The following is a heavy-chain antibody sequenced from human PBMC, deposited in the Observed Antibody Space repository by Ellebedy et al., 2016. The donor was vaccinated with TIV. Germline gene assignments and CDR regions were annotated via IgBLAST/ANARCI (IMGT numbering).Heavy chain of an antibody. CDR3: ARTFTATLGGWSTHWVLDY. CDR2: ISWDSNYI. J-gene: IGHJ4*02. Sequence: GGSLRLSCAASGFTFDDFAMHWVRQAPGKGPEWVSGISWDSNYIGYADSVKGRFTISRDNAKNSLYLQMNSLGADDTAVYYCARTFTATLGGWSTHWVLDYWGQGTLVTASS. V-gene: IGHV3-9*01. CDR1: GFTFDDFA. D-gene: IGHD2-2*01.